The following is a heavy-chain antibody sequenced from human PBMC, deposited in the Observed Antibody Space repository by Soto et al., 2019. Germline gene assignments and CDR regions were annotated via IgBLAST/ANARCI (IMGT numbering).Heavy chain of an antibody. Sequence: QVQLQESGPGLVKPSGTLSLTCAVSGGSISSSNWWSWVRPPPGKGLQWIGEIYHSGSTNYIPSLKRRVTISVDKSRNQFSLKLSSVTAADTAVYYCARRWGEGRVDYWGQGTLVTVSS. CDR2: IYHSGST. CDR3: ARRWGEGRVDY. D-gene: IGHD3-10*01. J-gene: IGHJ4*02. CDR1: GGSISSSNW. V-gene: IGHV4-4*02.